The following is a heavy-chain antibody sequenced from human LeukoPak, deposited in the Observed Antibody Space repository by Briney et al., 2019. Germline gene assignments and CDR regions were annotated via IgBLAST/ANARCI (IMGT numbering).Heavy chain of an antibody. CDR1: GGSISSYY. J-gene: IGHJ4*02. D-gene: IGHD3-3*01. CDR3: ARHNTIFGVLVPLDY. Sequence: SGTLSLTCTVSGGSISSYYWSWIRQPAGKGLEWIGRIYTSGSTNYNPSLKSRVTISIDKSKNHFSLNLSSVTAADTAVYYRARHNTIFGVLVPLDYWGQGTLVTVSS. V-gene: IGHV4-4*07. CDR2: IYTSGST.